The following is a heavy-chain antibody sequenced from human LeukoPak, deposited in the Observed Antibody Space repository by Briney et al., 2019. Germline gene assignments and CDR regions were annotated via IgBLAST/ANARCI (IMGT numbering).Heavy chain of an antibody. CDR2: INSDGTST. CDR3: VRGVGVSRFNYLDP. J-gene: IGHJ5*02. V-gene: IGHV3-74*01. CDR1: GFTFSSYW. Sequence: PGGSLRLSCAASGFTFSSYWMHWVRQVPGKGLVWVSRINSDGTSTRYADSVKGRFTISRDNAKNTLYLQMNSLRDDDTAVYYCVRGVGVSRFNYLDPWGQGTLVIVSS. D-gene: IGHD1-7*01.